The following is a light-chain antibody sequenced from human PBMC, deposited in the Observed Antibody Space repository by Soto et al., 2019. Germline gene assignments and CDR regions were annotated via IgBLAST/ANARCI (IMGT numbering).Light chain of an antibody. CDR1: QDIATY. Sequence: DIQMTQSPSSLSASVGNRVTITCQASQDIATYLNWYQQKPGKAPNLLIYDASNLETGVPSRFSGGGSGTHFTFTISNLQPEDIATYYCQQYNNWPLTFGGGTKVDIK. CDR3: QQYNNWPLT. J-gene: IGKJ4*01. V-gene: IGKV1-33*01. CDR2: DAS.